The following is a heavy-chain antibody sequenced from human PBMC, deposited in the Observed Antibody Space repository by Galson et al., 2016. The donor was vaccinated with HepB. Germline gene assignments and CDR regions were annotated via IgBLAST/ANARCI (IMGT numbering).Heavy chain of an antibody. J-gene: IGHJ6*02. CDR3: AKVREACSSTSCYQYNGTDV. D-gene: IGHD2-2*01. CDR1: GFTFRNYG. CDR2: ISGSSAT. V-gene: IGHV3-23*01. Sequence: SLRLSCAASGFTFRNYGMSWVRQAPGKGLEWVSAISGSSATYYADSVKGRFTISRDNSTNTLFLQMNTLRAEDTTVYYCAKVREACSSTSCYQYNGTDVWGPGTTVTVSS.